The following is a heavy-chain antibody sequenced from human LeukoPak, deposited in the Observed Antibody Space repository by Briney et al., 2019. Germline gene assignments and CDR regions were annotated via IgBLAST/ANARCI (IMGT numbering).Heavy chain of an antibody. CDR1: GFTFSSYW. Sequence: PGGSLRLSCAASGFTFSSYWMSWVRQAPGKGLEWVANIKQDGSEKYYVDSVKDRFTISRDNAKNSLYLQMNSLRAEDTAVYYCARDINMKKAAAGTFFDYWGQGTLVTVSS. V-gene: IGHV3-7*01. J-gene: IGHJ4*02. D-gene: IGHD6-13*01. CDR2: IKQDGSEK. CDR3: ARDINMKKAAAGTFFDY.